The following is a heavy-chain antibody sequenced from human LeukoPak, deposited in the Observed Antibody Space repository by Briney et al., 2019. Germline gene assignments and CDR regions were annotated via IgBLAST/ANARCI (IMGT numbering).Heavy chain of an antibody. J-gene: IGHJ4*02. D-gene: IGHD6-13*01. V-gene: IGHV3-33*01. CDR2: IWYDGSNK. Sequence: GGSLRLSCAASGFTFSSYGMHWVRQVPGKGLEWVAVIWYDGSNKYYADSVKGRFTISRDNSKNTLYLQMNSLRAEDTAVYYCARVGSSSWYGNYWGQGTLVTVSS. CDR1: GFTFSSYG. CDR3: ARVGSSSWYGNY.